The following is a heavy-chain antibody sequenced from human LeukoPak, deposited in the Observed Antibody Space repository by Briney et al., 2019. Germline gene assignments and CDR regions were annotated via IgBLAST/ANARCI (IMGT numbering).Heavy chain of an antibody. D-gene: IGHD6-13*01. J-gene: IGHJ6*02. CDR2: IYYSGST. CDR3: ARENRRVSRYYGMDV. CDR1: GGSISSGDYY. V-gene: IGHV4-30-4*01. Sequence: SETLSLTCTVSGGSISSGDYYWSWIRQPPGKGLEWIGYIYYSGSTYYNPSLKSRVTISIDTSKNQFSLKLSSVTAADTAVYYCARENRRVSRYYGMDVWGQGTTVTVSS.